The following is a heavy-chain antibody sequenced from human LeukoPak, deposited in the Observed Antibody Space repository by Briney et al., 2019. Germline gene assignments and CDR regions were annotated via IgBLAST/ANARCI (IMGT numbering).Heavy chain of an antibody. CDR2: ISSSSSTI. V-gene: IGHV3-48*02. Sequence: GGSLRLSCAASGFTFSSYSMNRVRQAPGKGLEWVSYISSSSSTIYYADSVKGRFTISRDNAKNSLYLQMNSLRDEDTAVYYCARGDSSGYYYPEIWGQGTLVTVSS. J-gene: IGHJ4*02. D-gene: IGHD3-22*01. CDR1: GFTFSSYS. CDR3: ARGDSSGYYYPEI.